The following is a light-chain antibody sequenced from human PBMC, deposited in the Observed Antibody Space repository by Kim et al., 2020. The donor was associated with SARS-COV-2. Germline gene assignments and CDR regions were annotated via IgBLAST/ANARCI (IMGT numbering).Light chain of an antibody. V-gene: IGKV1-39*01. CDR1: QSISSY. CDR2: AAS. J-gene: IGKJ2*01. CDR3: QQSYSTPPEYT. Sequence: DIQMTQSPSSLSASVGDRVTITCRASQSISSYLNWYQQKPGKDPKLLIYAASSLQSGVPSRFSGSGSGTDFTLTISSLQPEDFATYYCQQSYSTPPEYTFGQGTKLEI.